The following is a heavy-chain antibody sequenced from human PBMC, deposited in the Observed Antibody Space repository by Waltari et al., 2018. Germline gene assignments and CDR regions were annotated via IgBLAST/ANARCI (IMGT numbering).Heavy chain of an antibody. CDR2: IYYSGST. D-gene: IGHD4-17*01. V-gene: IGHV4-59*01. J-gene: IGHJ6*03. CDR3: ARESNYGERRNYYYYYMDV. CDR1: GGSISSYY. Sequence: QVQLQESGPGLVKPSETLSLTCTVSGGSISSYYWSWIRQPPGKGLEWIGYIYYSGSTNYNPSLKSRVTISVDTSKNQFSLKLSSVTAADTAVYYCARESNYGERRNYYYYYMDVWGKGTTVTVSS.